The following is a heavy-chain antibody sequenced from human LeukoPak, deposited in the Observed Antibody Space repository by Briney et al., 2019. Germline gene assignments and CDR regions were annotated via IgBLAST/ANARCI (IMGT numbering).Heavy chain of an antibody. D-gene: IGHD5-18*01. CDR3: ARVQDGYSYHF. V-gene: IGHV3-53*01. CDR1: GFTFSSNY. CDR2: IYNGDIT. J-gene: IGHJ4*02. Sequence: GGSLRLSCAASGFTFSSNYMSWVRQAPGKGLEWVSVIYNGDITYYADSVKGRFTISRDNSKNTLYLQMNSLRAEDTAVYYCARVQDGYSYHFWGQGTLVTVSS.